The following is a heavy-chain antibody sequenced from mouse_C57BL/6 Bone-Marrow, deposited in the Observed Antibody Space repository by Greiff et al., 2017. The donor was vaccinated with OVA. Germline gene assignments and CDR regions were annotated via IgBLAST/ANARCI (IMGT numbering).Heavy chain of an antibody. J-gene: IGHJ3*01. V-gene: IGHV1-69*01. CDR2: IDPSDSYT. CDR1: GYTFTSYW. D-gene: IGHD2-3*01. CDR3: AKGWAWFAY. Sequence: QVQLQQPGAELVMPGASVKLSCKASGYTFTSYWMHWVKQRPGQGLEWIGEIDPSDSYTNYNHKFKGKSTLTVDKSSSTAYMQRSSLTSEDSAVYYCAKGWAWFAYWGQGTLVTVSA.